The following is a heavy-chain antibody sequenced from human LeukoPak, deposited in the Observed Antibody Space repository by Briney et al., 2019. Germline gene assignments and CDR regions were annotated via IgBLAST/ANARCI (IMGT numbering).Heavy chain of an antibody. CDR3: ARAGYCTGGVCYPDAFDI. V-gene: IGHV4-34*01. J-gene: IGHJ3*02. D-gene: IGHD2-8*02. Sequence: PLETLSLTCAVYGGSFSGYYWSWIRQPPGKGLEWIGEINHSGSTNYNPSLKSRVTISVDTSKNQFSLKLSSVTAADTAVYYCARAGYCTGGVCYPDAFDIWGQGTMVTVSS. CDR1: GGSFSGYY. CDR2: INHSGST.